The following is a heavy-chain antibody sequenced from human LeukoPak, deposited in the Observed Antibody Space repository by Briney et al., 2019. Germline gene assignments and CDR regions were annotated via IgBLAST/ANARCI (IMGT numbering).Heavy chain of an antibody. V-gene: IGHV3-7*01. Sequence: GGSLRLSCAASGFTFSSYWMSWVRQAPGKGLEWMANIKQDGSEKYYVDSVKGRFTISRDNAKNSLYLQMNSLRDEDTAVYYCARDRLIRDAFDIWGQGTMVTVSS. J-gene: IGHJ3*02. CDR2: IKQDGSEK. CDR1: GFTFSSYW. D-gene: IGHD3-16*01. CDR3: ARDRLIRDAFDI.